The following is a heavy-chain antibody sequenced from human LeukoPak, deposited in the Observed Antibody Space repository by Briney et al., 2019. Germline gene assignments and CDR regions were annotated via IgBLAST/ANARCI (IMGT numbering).Heavy chain of an antibody. D-gene: IGHD3-10*01. CDR2: IYTSGST. Sequence: SETLSLTCTVSGGSISSYFWTWIQQPAGKGLEWIGRIYTSGSTDYNPSLKSRVTMSVDTSKNQFSLKLSSVTAADTAVYYCARDLWFGETYYYYGMDVWGQGTTVTVSS. CDR1: GGSISSYF. J-gene: IGHJ6*02. V-gene: IGHV4-4*07. CDR3: ARDLWFGETYYYYGMDV.